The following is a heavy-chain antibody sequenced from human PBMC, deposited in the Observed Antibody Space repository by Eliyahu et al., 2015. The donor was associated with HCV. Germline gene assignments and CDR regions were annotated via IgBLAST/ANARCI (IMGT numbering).Heavy chain of an antibody. CDR2: IYHRGST. V-gene: IGHV4-39*01. J-gene: IGHJ4*02. Sequence: QLQLQESGPGLVKPSETLSLTCSVSGASISNSNFYGGWIRQPPGKGLEWIGSIYHRGSTYYNPSLKSRVTMSVDTSKNRFSLNLTSVTAADTAVYYCLTYGSGRPSDYWGQGTLVTVSS. D-gene: IGHD3-10*01. CDR1: GASISNSNFY. CDR3: LTYGSGRPSDY.